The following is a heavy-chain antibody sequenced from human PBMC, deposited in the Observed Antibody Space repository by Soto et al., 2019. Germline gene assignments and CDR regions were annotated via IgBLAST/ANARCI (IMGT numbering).Heavy chain of an antibody. V-gene: IGHV3-72*01. D-gene: IGHD6-19*01. CDR2: TRNKANSYTT. J-gene: IGHJ6*02. Sequence: GGSLRLSCAASGFTFSDHYMDWVRQAPGKGLEWVGRTRNKANSYTTEYAASVKGRFTISRDDSKNSLYLQMNSLKTEDTAVYYCARGLRARIAVAVREDHYYYYYGMDVWGQGTTVTVSS. CDR3: ARGLRARIAVAVREDHYYYYYGMDV. CDR1: GFTFSDHY.